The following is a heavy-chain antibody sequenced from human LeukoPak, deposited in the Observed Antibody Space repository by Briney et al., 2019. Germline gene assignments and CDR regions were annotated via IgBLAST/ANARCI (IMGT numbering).Heavy chain of an antibody. Sequence: SETLSLTCTVSGYSISSGYYWGWIRQPPGKGLEWIGSIYHSGSTYYNPSLKSRVTISVDTSKNQFSLKLASVTAADTAVYYCAREYYGSSGYYNDYWGQGALVTVSS. CDR1: GYSISSGYY. CDR2: IYHSGST. CDR3: AREYYGSSGYYNDY. J-gene: IGHJ4*02. D-gene: IGHD3-22*01. V-gene: IGHV4-38-2*02.